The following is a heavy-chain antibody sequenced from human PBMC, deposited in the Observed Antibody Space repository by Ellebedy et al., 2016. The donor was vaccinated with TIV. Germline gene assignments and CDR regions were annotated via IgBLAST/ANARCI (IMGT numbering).Heavy chain of an antibody. J-gene: IGHJ4*02. CDR3: VKGGWLDY. V-gene: IGHV3-23*01. CDR2: VSGRDDVT. Sequence: GGSLRLSXTASGFPFSTFDMSWVRQAPGKGLEWVSFVSGRDDVTVYADSVRGRFIISRDNSRNMLFLTLNSLRAEDTAVYYCVKGGWLDYWGQGDLVTVSS. CDR1: GFPFSTFD. D-gene: IGHD6-19*01.